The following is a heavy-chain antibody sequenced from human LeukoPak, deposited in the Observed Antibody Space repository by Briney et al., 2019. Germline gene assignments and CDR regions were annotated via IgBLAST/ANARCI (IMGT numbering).Heavy chain of an antibody. J-gene: IGHJ4*02. CDR2: IRSDGSDK. D-gene: IGHD6-13*01. CDR3: AKDSSSSWYPLYYFDY. Sequence: GGSLRLSCAASGFTFRNYGMHWVRRTPGKGLEWVAFIRSDGSDKYYADSVKGRFTISRDTSRNTLYLQMNSLRVEDTAVYYCAKDSSSSWYPLYYFDYWGQGTLVTVSS. CDR1: GFTFRNYG. V-gene: IGHV3-30*02.